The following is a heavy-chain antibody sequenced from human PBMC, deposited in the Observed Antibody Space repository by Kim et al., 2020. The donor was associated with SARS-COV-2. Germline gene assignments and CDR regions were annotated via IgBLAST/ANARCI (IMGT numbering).Heavy chain of an antibody. CDR3: AKESGSGSYYAWTYYYYGTDV. V-gene: IGHV3-30*18. CDR1: GFTVSSYG. CDR2: ISYDGSNK. Sequence: WGSLRLSCAASGFTVSSYGMHWVRQAPGKGLEWVAVISYDGSNKYYADSVKGRFTISRDNSKNTLYLQMNSLRAEDTAVYYCAKESGSGSYYAWTYYYYGTDVWGHGTTVTVSS. D-gene: IGHD3-10*01. J-gene: IGHJ6*02.